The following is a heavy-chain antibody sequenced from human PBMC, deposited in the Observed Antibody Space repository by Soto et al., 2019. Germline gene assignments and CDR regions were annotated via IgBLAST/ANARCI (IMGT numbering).Heavy chain of an antibody. Sequence: PGGSLRLSCAASGFAFNNYAMNWVRQAPGKGLEWVSGITNSGASTYYANSVKGRFTISRDNSNSALYLQMNSLRAEDTAVYYRAKDRRRSTSSCDFDYSGQGTLVTVSS. CDR2: ITNSGAST. CDR1: GFAFNNYA. D-gene: IGHD2-2*01. CDR3: AKDRRRSTSSCDFDY. J-gene: IGHJ4*03. V-gene: IGHV3-23*01.